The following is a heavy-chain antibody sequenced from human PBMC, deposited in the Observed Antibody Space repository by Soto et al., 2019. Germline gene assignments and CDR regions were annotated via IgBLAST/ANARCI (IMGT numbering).Heavy chain of an antibody. J-gene: IGHJ2*01. CDR3: ATGQVLGITVAYWYFDL. CDR2: IYYSGST. V-gene: IGHV4-61*01. Sequence: ASETLSLTFTVSGGRVSSGSYYWSCIRQPPWKGLEWIGYIYYSGSTNYNPSLKSRFTISVDTSKNQFSLKVSSVTAADTAVYYCATGQVLGITVAYWYFDLCGRGTLVPVSS. D-gene: IGHD6-19*01. CDR1: GGRVSSGSYY.